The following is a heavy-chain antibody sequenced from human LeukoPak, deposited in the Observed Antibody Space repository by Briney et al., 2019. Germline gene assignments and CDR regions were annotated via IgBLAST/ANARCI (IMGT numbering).Heavy chain of an antibody. CDR2: ISSSSSYI. D-gene: IGHD5-24*01. CDR1: GFTFSSYS. J-gene: IGHJ6*03. Sequence: GGSLRLSCAASGFTFSSYSMNWVRQAPGKGLEWVSSISSSSSYIYYADSVKGRFTISRDNAKNSLYLQMNSLRAEDTAVYYYARELSATSYYYYYYMDVWGKGTTVTVSS. CDR3: ARELSATSYYYYYYMDV. V-gene: IGHV3-21*01.